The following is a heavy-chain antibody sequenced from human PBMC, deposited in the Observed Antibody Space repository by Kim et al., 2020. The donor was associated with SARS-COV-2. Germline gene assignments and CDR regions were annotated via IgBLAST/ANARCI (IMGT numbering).Heavy chain of an antibody. V-gene: IGHV4-61*01. CDR3: ARVVYCSSTSCYASWFDP. Sequence: SETLSLTCTVSGGSVSSGSYYWSWIRQPPGKGLEWIGYIYYSGSTNYNPSLKSRVTISVDTSKNQFSLKLSSVTAADTAVYYCARVVYCSSTSCYASWFDPWGQGTLVTVSS. J-gene: IGHJ5*02. D-gene: IGHD2-2*01. CDR2: IYYSGST. CDR1: GGSVSSGSYY.